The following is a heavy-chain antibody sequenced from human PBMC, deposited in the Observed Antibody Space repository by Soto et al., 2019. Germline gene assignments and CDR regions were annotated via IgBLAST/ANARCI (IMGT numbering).Heavy chain of an antibody. CDR2: ISSSSSYI. CDR3: AREVDRALVGSPHYFDY. D-gene: IGHD5-18*01. Sequence: GGSLRLSCAASGFTFSSYSMNWVRQAPGKGLEWVSSISSSSSYIFYADSVKGRFTLSRDNSKNSMYLQMNSLRAEDTAVYYCAREVDRALVGSPHYFDYWGQGTLVTVS. V-gene: IGHV3-21*04. J-gene: IGHJ4*01. CDR1: GFTFSSYS.